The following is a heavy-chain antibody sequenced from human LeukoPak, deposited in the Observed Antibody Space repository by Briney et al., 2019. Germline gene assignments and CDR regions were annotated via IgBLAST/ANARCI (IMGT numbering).Heavy chain of an antibody. J-gene: IGHJ4*02. D-gene: IGHD1-20*01. V-gene: IGHV3-23*01. CDR3: AKDIRGITGTTYFDY. CDR1: GFTFSSYA. CDR2: VSGSGGST. Sequence: GGSLRLSCAAPGFTFSSYAMSWVRQAPGKGLEWVSAVSGSGGSTYYADSVKGRFTISRDNSKNTLYLQMNSLRAEDTAVYYCAKDIRGITGTTYFDYWGQGTLVTVSS.